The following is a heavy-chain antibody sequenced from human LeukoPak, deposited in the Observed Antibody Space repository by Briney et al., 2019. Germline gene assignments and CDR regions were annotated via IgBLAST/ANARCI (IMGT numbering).Heavy chain of an antibody. CDR2: ISGSGGST. CDR1: GFSFNIYA. CDR3: AKMGTGDSSGFYWYFDL. D-gene: IGHD3-22*01. V-gene: IGHV3-23*01. J-gene: IGHJ2*01. Sequence: GGSLRLSCVASGFSFNIYAMNWVRQAPGKGLEWISAISGSGGSTYYADSVKGRFTISRDNSKNTLYLQMNSLRAEDTAVYYCAKMGTGDSSGFYWYFDLWGRGTLVTVSS.